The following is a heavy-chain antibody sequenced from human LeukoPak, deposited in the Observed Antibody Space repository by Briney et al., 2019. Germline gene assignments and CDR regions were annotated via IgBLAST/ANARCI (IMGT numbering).Heavy chain of an antibody. J-gene: IGHJ5*02. V-gene: IGHV4-39*07. CDR3: ARDHYYDGRGRFDP. CDR1: GGSVTSGTYH. CDR2: VYFDGGT. D-gene: IGHD3-16*01. Sequence: SETPSLTCSVSGGSVTSGTYHWGWIRQPPGKGLEWIGSVYFDGGTHYKPSLQSQVTISVDTSKNQFSLRLSSVTAADTALYYCARDHYYDGRGRFDPWGQGTLVTVSS.